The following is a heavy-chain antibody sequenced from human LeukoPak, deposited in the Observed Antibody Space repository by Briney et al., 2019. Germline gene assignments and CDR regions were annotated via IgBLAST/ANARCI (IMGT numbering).Heavy chain of an antibody. CDR2: IYYSGST. CDR3: ARGNRRNYYYYMDV. CDR1: GGSISSGGYY. D-gene: IGHD1-14*01. V-gene: IGHV4-31*03. Sequence: SQTLSLTCTVSGGSISSGGYYWSWIRQHPGKGLEWIGYIYYSGSTYYNPSLKSRVTISVDTSKNQFSLKLSSVTAADTAVYYCARGNRRNYYYYMDVWGKGTTVTVSS. J-gene: IGHJ6*03.